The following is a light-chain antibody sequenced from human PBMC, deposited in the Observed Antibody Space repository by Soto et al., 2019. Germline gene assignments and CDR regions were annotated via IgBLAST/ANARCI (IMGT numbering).Light chain of an antibody. Sequence: QSVLTQPASVSGSPGQSITISCTGTSSDVGSYNLVSWYQHHPGKAPKLMIYEGSKRPSGVSSRFSGSKSGNTASLTISGLQAEDEADYYCSSYAGSGTFYVFGTGNKVTVL. CDR2: EGS. V-gene: IGLV2-23*01. J-gene: IGLJ1*01. CDR3: SSYAGSGTFYV. CDR1: SSDVGSYNL.